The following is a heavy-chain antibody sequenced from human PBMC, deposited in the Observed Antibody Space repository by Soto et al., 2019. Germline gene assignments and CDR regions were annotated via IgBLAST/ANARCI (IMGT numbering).Heavy chain of an antibody. V-gene: IGHV3-23*01. CDR2: ISDDGSRT. Sequence: LRLSCAASGFSFSTFAMSWVRQAPGRGLEWVSFISDDGSRTYYADAVKGRFTISRDNSKHTLYLQMNSLTAEDTAVYACVKGGWLDFWGQGTLVTVSS. CDR1: GFSFSTFA. CDR3: VKGGWLDF. J-gene: IGHJ5*01. D-gene: IGHD3-16*01.